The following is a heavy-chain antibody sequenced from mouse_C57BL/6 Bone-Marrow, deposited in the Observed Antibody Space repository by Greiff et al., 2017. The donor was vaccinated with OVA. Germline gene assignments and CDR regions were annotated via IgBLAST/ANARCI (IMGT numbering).Heavy chain of an antibody. V-gene: IGHV5-6*01. CDR2: ISSGGSYT. D-gene: IGHD2-2*01. CDR1: GFTFSSYG. J-gene: IGHJ3*01. Sequence: VQLKESGGDLVKPGGSLKLSCAASGFTFSSYGMSWVRQTPDKRLEWVATISSGGSYTYYPDSVKGRFTISRDNAKNTLYLQMSSLKSEDTAMYYCARAGGYDRAWFAYWGQGTLVTVSA. CDR3: ARAGGYDRAWFAY.